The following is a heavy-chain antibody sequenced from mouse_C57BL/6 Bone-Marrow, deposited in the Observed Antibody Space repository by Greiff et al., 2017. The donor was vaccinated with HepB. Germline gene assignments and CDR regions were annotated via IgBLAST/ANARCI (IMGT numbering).Heavy chain of an antibody. Sequence: EVKLMESGPELVKPGASVKIPCKASGYTFTDYNMDWVKQSHGKSLEWIGDINPNNGGTIYNQKFKGKATLTVDKSSSTAYMELRSLTSEDTAVYYCARVDGYYPPYAMDYWGQGTSVTVSS. CDR2: INPNNGGT. D-gene: IGHD2-3*01. CDR3: ARVDGYYPPYAMDY. J-gene: IGHJ4*01. V-gene: IGHV1-18*01. CDR1: GYTFTDYN.